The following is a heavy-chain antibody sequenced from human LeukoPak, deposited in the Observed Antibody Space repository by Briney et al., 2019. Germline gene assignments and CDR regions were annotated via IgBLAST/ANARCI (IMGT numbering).Heavy chain of an antibody. CDR3: ARAKLSNWFDP. Sequence: SETLSLTCTVTGGPISSYYWSWIRQPPGKGLEWIGYIYYSGSTNYNPSLKSRVTISVDKSKNQFSLKLSSVTAADTAVYYCARAKLSNWFDPWGQGTLVTVSS. J-gene: IGHJ5*02. V-gene: IGHV4-59*01. CDR2: IYYSGST. D-gene: IGHD2/OR15-2a*01. CDR1: GGPISSYY.